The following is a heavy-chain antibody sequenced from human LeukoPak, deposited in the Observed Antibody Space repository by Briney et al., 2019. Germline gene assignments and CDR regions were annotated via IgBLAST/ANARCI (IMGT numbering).Heavy chain of an antibody. Sequence: SVKVSCKASGGTFSSYAISWVRQAPGQGLEWMGGIIPIFGTANYAQKFQGRVTITADKSTSTAYMELSSLRSEDTAVYYCARAGSSWYLRGHYYYYMDVWGKGTTVTVSS. D-gene: IGHD6-13*01. CDR2: IIPIFGTA. V-gene: IGHV1-69*06. CDR1: GGTFSSYA. J-gene: IGHJ6*03. CDR3: ARAGSSWYLRGHYYYYMDV.